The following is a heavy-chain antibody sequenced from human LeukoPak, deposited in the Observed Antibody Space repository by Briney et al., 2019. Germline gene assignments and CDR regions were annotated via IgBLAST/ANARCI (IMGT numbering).Heavy chain of an antibody. CDR2: IHYSGTT. Sequence: SGTLSLTCTVPGGSISSSNYYWGWIRQPPGKGLEWIASIHYSGTTYYNPSLKSRVTISVDTSKNHFSLNLNSVTAADTAVYYCARGPTYQPIDYWGQGTLVTVSS. CDR3: ARGPTYQPIDY. CDR1: GGSISSSNYY. V-gene: IGHV4-39*02. D-gene: IGHD2-2*01. J-gene: IGHJ4*02.